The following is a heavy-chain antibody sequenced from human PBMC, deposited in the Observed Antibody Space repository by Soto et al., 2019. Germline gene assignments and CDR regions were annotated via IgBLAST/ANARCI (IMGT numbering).Heavy chain of an antibody. CDR2: INAGNGNT. Sequence: QVQLVQSGAEVKNPGASVKVSCKASGYTFTNYAMHWVRQAPGQRLEWMGWINAGNGNTKYSQKFQGRVTITRDTSASTAYMELSSLSSEDTAMYYCARDQDVDTAMLDAFDVWGQGKMVTVSS. D-gene: IGHD5-18*01. V-gene: IGHV1-3*01. CDR3: ARDQDVDTAMLDAFDV. J-gene: IGHJ3*01. CDR1: GYTFTNYA.